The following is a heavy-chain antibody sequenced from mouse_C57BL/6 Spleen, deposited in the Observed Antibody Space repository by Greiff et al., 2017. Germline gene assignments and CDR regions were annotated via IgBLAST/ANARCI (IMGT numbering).Heavy chain of an antibody. CDR2: ISSGGSYT. D-gene: IGHD1-1*01. J-gene: IGHJ2*01. Sequence: EVKLVESGGDLVKPGGSLKLSCAASGFTFSSYGMSWVRQTPDKRLEWVATISSGGSYTYYPDCVKGRFTISRDNTKNTLYLQMSSLKSEDTAMYYCARHHLLQQSFDYWGQGATLTVAS. V-gene: IGHV5-6*01. CDR1: GFTFSSYG. CDR3: ARHHLLQQSFDY.